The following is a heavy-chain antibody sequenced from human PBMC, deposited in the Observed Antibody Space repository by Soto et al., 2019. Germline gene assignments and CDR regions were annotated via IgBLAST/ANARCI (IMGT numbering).Heavy chain of an antibody. CDR2: ISYDGSNK. Sequence: PGGSLRLSCAASGFTFSSYGMHWVRQAPGKGLEWVAVISYDGSNKYYADSVKGRFTISRDNSKNTLYLQMNSLRAEDTAVYYCAKDPLRFLEWSITIYFDYWGQGTLVTVSS. J-gene: IGHJ4*02. V-gene: IGHV3-30*18. CDR3: AKDPLRFLEWSITIYFDY. CDR1: GFTFSSYG. D-gene: IGHD3-3*01.